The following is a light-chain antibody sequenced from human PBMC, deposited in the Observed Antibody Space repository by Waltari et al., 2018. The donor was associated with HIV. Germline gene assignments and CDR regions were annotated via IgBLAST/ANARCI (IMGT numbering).Light chain of an antibody. CDR2: EVS. V-gene: IGLV2-14*01. CDR1: SSDVGAYKY. CDR3: SSFTSSSIPYV. Sequence: QSALTQPASVSGSPGQSITISCPGTSSDVGAYKYVPWYQHHPGEAPKLMIYEVSNRPAGVSNRFSGSKSGNTASLTISGLQVADEADYYCSSFTSSSIPYVFGTGTKVTVL. J-gene: IGLJ1*01.